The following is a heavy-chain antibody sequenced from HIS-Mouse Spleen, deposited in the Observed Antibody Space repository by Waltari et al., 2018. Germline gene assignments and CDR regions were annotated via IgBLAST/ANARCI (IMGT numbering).Heavy chain of an antibody. J-gene: IGHJ4*02. Sequence: QLQLQESGPGLVTPSATLSLSCTVSGCSISSSSYYWGWLRQPPGTGLEWIGSIYYSGSTYYNPSLKSRVTISVDTSKNQFSLKLSSVTAADTAVYYCAYGDYFDYWGQGTLVTVSS. CDR2: IYYSGST. CDR3: AYGDYFDY. V-gene: IGHV4-39*01. D-gene: IGHD4-17*01. CDR1: GCSISSSSYY.